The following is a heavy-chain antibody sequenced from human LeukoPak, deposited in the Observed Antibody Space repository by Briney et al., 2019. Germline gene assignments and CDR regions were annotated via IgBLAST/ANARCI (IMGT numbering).Heavy chain of an antibody. D-gene: IGHD3-22*01. Sequence: SETLSLTCTVSGGSISSSSYCWGWIRQPPGKGLEWIGSIYYSGSTYYNPSLKSRVTISVDTSKNQFSLKLSSVTAADTAVYYCARINITMIVPDAFDIWGQGTMVTVSS. V-gene: IGHV4-39*01. CDR2: IYYSGST. CDR3: ARINITMIVPDAFDI. J-gene: IGHJ3*02. CDR1: GGSISSSSYC.